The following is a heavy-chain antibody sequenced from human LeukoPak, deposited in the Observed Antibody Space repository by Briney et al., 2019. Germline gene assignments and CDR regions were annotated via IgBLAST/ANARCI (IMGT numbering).Heavy chain of an antibody. CDR2: IYYSGST. V-gene: IGHV4-59*01. CDR3: ARTSSSGWSFFDF. J-gene: IGHJ4*02. D-gene: IGHD6-19*01. Sequence: SETLSLTCTVSSGSISSYYWSWIRQPPGKGPEWIGYIYYSGSTNYNPSLKSRVTMSVDTSENQFSLKLSSVTAADTAVYYCARTSSSGWSFFDFWGQGTLVTVSS. CDR1: SGSISSYY.